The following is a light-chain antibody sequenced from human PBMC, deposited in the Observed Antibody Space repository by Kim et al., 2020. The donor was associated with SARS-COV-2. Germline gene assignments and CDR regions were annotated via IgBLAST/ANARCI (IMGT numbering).Light chain of an antibody. CDR2: YDS. Sequence: PERTARCTCGGTDIGSKGVHWYQRKPGEAPVLVIYYDSDRPSGIPERFSGSNSGNTATLTISRVEAGDEADYYCQVWDSSSDHPVFGGGTKLTVL. CDR3: QVWDSSSDHPV. CDR1: DIGSKG. J-gene: IGLJ2*01. V-gene: IGLV3-21*04.